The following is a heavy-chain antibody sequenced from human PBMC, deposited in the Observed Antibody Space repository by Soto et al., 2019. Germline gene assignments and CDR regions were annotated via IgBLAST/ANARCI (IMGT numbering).Heavy chain of an antibody. J-gene: IGHJ4*02. D-gene: IGHD3-22*01. CDR2: IIPIFGTA. CDR3: ANTPPNYYDSSGYFGYYFDY. CDR1: GGTFSSYA. Sequence: SVKVSCKASGGTFSSYAISWVRQAPGQGLEWMGGIIPIFGTANYAQKFQGRVTITADESTSTAYMELSSLRSEDAAVYYCANTPPNYYDSSGYFGYYFDYWGQGTLVTVSS. V-gene: IGHV1-69*13.